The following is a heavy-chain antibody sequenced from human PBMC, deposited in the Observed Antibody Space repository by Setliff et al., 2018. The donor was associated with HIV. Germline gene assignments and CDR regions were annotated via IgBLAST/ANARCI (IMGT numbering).Heavy chain of an antibody. D-gene: IGHD6-13*01. CDR1: GYSFTSYW. CDR3: VRTGSSSSWGRFSGYYFYMDV. CDR2: IYPGDSKT. Sequence: PGESLKISCKGSGYSFTSYWIDWVRQMPGKGLEWMGIIYPGDSKTRYSPSFQGQVTLSADKSISTAYLQWNSLKASDTAMYYCVRTGSSSSWGRFSGYYFYMDVWGKGTTVTVSS. J-gene: IGHJ6*03. V-gene: IGHV5-51*01.